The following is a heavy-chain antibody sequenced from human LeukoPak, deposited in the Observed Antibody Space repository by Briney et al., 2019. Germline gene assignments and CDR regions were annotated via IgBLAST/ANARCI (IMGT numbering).Heavy chain of an antibody. J-gene: IGHJ4*02. V-gene: IGHV1-46*01. D-gene: IGHD5-18*01. CDR2: INPSGGTT. CDR1: GYTFTRYY. CDR3: AREIGPRQLHLWGSAFDY. Sequence: ASVKVSCKASGYTFTRYYMHWVRQAPGQGLEWMGIINPSGGTTSYAQNFQGRVTMTRDTSTSTVYMELSSLRSEDTAVYYCAREIGPRQLHLWGSAFDYWGQGTLVTVSS.